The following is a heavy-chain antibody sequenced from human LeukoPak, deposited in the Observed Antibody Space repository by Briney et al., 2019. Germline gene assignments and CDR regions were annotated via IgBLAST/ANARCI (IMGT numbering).Heavy chain of an antibody. J-gene: IGHJ4*02. Sequence: GASVKVSCKASGYTFTTHYMHWVRQAPGQGLEWMGIINPSGGTTNYAQKFQGRVTMTRDTSTTTLYMELSSLRSEDTAVYYCARGRPGSGWSFDYWGQGALVTASS. CDR2: INPSGGTT. D-gene: IGHD6-19*01. CDR1: GYTFTTHY. V-gene: IGHV1-46*01. CDR3: ARGRPGSGWSFDY.